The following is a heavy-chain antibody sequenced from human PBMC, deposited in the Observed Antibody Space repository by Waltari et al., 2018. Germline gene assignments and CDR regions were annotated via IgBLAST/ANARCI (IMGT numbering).Heavy chain of an antibody. J-gene: IGHJ6*02. V-gene: IGHV1-69*05. D-gene: IGHD2-15*01. CDR2: IIPIFGTA. CDR1: GRTFSRYA. Sequence: QVQLVQSGAEVKKPGSSVKVSCKASGRTFSRYAISWVRQAPGQGLEWMGGIIPIFGTANYAQKFQGRVTITTDESTSTAYMELSSLRSEDTAVYYCAARIYGMDVWGQGTTVTVSS. CDR3: AARIYGMDV.